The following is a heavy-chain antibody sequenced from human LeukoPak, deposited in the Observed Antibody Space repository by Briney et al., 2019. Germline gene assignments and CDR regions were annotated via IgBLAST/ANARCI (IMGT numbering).Heavy chain of an antibody. J-gene: IGHJ2*01. CDR2: IYSGGST. CDR1: GFTVSSNY. D-gene: IGHD2-21*01. V-gene: IGHV3-53*01. Sequence: GGSLRLSCAASGFTVSSNYMSWVRQAPGKGLEWVSVIYSGGSTYYADSVKGRFTISRDNSKNTVHLQMNSLRVEDTAVYYCARDAGTGDSYYWYFDLWGRGTLVSVSS. CDR3: ARDAGTGDSYYWYFDL.